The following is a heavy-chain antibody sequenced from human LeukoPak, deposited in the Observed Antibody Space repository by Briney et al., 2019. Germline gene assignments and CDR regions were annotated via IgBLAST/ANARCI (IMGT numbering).Heavy chain of an antibody. CDR1: GFTFSKYA. V-gene: IGHV3-23*01. CDR3: AKDSSVPYGITD. J-gene: IGHJ4*02. D-gene: IGHD1/OR15-1a*01. Sequence: GGSLRLSCAASGFTFSKYAMSWGRQAPGKGLEWVSAISPSDGNTFYSASVKGRFTISRDNSRNTLSLQMNSLRAEDTALYYCAKDSSVPYGITDWGQGTLVTVSS. CDR2: ISPSDGNT.